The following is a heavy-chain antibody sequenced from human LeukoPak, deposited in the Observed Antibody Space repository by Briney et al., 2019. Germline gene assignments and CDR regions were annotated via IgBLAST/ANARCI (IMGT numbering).Heavy chain of an antibody. Sequence: GASVKVSCKASGYTFTSYAMHWVRQAPGQRLEWMGWINAGNGNTKYSQKFQGRVTITRDTSASTAYMELSSLRSEDMAVYYCARVVDYCSGGSCYWVLHAFDIWGQGTMVTVSS. CDR3: ARVVDYCSGGSCYWVLHAFDI. CDR2: INAGNGNT. CDR1: GYTFTSYA. D-gene: IGHD2-15*01. J-gene: IGHJ3*02. V-gene: IGHV1-3*01.